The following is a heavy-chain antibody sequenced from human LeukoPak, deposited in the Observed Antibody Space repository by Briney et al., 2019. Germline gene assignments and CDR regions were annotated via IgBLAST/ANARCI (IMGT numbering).Heavy chain of an antibody. D-gene: IGHD3-22*01. CDR2: ISGSGGST. CDR1: GFTFSSYA. J-gene: IGHJ4*02. V-gene: IGHV3-23*01. CDR3: AKVPYYYDSSGYYGFDY. Sequence: GSLRLSCAASGFTFSSYAMSWVRQAPGKGLEWVSAISGSGGSTYYADSVKGRFTISGDNSKNTLYLQMNSPRAEDTAVYYCAKVPYYYDSSGYYGFDYWGQGTLVTVSS.